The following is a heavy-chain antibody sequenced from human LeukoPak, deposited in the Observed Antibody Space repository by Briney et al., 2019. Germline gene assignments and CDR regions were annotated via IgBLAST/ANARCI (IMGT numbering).Heavy chain of an antibody. J-gene: IGHJ3*02. CDR2: INPNSGDT. CDR3: ARTLVVINDAFDI. Sequence: ASVKVSCKASGYTFTSYDINWVRQAPGQGLEWMGRINPNSGDTNYAQKFQGRVSMTGDTSISTAYMELSRLRSDDTAMYYCARTLVVINDAFDIWGQGTMVTVSS. D-gene: IGHD3-22*01. V-gene: IGHV1-2*06. CDR1: GYTFTSYD.